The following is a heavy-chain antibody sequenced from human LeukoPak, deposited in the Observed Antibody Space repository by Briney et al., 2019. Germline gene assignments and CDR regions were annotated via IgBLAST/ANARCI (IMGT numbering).Heavy chain of an antibody. CDR2: ISPGGGPT. V-gene: IGHV3-23*01. D-gene: IGHD6-13*01. J-gene: IGHJ4*02. CDR3: AKGIAF. Sequence: PGGTLRLSCAGSGFPFSSHGMNWVRQAPGKGLEWVSGISPGGGPTYYADSVKGRFTISRDNSKNTLYLQMNSLRAEDTAVYYCAKGIAFRGQGTLVTVSS. CDR1: GFPFSSHG.